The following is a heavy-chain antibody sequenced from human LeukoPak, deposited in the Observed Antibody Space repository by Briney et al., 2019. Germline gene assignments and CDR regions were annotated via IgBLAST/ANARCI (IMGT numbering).Heavy chain of an antibody. J-gene: IGHJ4*02. CDR3: ARDTTNYYGSRALDY. Sequence: GGSLRLSCAASGFTFSSYAMHWVRQAPGKGLEWVAVISYDGSNKYYADSVKGRFTISRDNSKNTLYLQMNSLRAEDTAVYYCARDTTNYYGSRALDYWGQGTLVTVSS. D-gene: IGHD3-10*01. CDR2: ISYDGSNK. V-gene: IGHV3-30*01. CDR1: GFTFSSYA.